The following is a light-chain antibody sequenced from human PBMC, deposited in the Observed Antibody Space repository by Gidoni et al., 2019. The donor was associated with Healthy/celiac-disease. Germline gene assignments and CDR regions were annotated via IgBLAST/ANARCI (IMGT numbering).Light chain of an antibody. CDR1: QSRVYSDGNTN. CDR2: KVS. CDR3: MQGTHWPLT. Sequence: DVVMPLPPLPLPVTLGQPASLVCRSSQSRVYSDGNTNLNWFQQRQGQAPRRRIYKVSNRDSGGPDRFSGSGSGTEFTLKISRVEAEDVGVYYGMQGTHWPLTFGEGTKVEIK. V-gene: IGKV2-30*01. J-gene: IGKJ4*01.